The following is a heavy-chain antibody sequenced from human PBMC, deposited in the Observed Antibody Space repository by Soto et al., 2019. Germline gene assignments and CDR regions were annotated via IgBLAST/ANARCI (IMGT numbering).Heavy chain of an antibody. V-gene: IGHV1-69*08. Sequence: GASVKVSCKASGGTFSSYTISWVRQAPGQGLEWMGRIIPILGNTNYAQKFQERVTITRDMSTSTAYMELSSLRSEDTAVYYCAADFMVRGVLDVFDIWGQGTMVTVSS. CDR1: GGTFSSYT. D-gene: IGHD3-10*01. J-gene: IGHJ3*02. CDR3: AADFMVRGVLDVFDI. CDR2: IIPILGNT.